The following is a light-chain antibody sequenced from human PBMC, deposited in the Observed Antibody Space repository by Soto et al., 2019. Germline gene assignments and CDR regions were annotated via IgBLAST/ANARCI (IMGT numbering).Light chain of an antibody. CDR3: SSFAGANIWV. Sequence: QSALTQPASVSGSAGQSITISCSGTMRDVGAYNLVSWYQQHPGTAPKLMIFEVNKRPSGVPNRFSGSKSGNTASLTVSGLQSEDEASYYCSSFAGANIWVFGGGTKLTVL. V-gene: IGLV2-8*01. CDR2: EVN. J-gene: IGLJ3*02. CDR1: MRDVGAYNL.